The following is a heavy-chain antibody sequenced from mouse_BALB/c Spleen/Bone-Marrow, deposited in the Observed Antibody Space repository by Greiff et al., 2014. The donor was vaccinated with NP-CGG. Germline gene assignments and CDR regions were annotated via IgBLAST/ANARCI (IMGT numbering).Heavy chain of an antibody. V-gene: IGHV1S137*01. D-gene: IGHD2-4*01. CDR1: GYTFTDYT. CDR3: ARVITTGYYGMDY. CDR2: ISTYYGDA. Sequence: QVQLQQSGAELVRPGVSVKISCEGSGYTFTDYTMHWVKQSHAKSLEWIGVISTYYGDASYNQKFKGKATMTVDKSSSTAYMELAGLTSEDSAIYYCARVITTGYYGMDYWGQGTSVTVSS. J-gene: IGHJ4*01.